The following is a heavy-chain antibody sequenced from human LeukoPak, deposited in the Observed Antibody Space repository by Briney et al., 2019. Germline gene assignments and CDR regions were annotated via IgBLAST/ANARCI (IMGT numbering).Heavy chain of an antibody. J-gene: IGHJ4*02. D-gene: IGHD4-17*01. V-gene: IGHV3-21*01. Sequence: GGSLRLSCAASGFTFSSYSMNWVRPAPGKGLEWVSSISSSSSYIYYADPVKGRFTISRDKAKNSLYLQLNSLRAEDTAVYYCARGGGILGGDGPLVDYWGQGTLVTVYS. CDR3: ARGGGILGGDGPLVDY. CDR2: ISSSSSYI. CDR1: GFTFSSYS.